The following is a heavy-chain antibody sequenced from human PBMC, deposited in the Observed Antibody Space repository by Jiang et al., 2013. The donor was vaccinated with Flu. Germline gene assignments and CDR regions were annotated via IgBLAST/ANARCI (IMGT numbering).Heavy chain of an antibody. J-gene: IGHJ1*01. Sequence: WVRQAPGQGLEWMGRINPNSGGTNYAQKFQGRVTMTRDTSISTAYMELSRLRSDDTAVYYCARDYDSSGYTEYFQHWGQGTLVTVSS. CDR2: INPNSGGT. D-gene: IGHD3-22*01. CDR3: ARDYDSSGYTEYFQH. V-gene: IGHV1-2*06.